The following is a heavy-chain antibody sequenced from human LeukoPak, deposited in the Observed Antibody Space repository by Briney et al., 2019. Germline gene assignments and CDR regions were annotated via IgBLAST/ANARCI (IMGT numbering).Heavy chain of an antibody. V-gene: IGHV3-23*01. D-gene: IGHD3-16*01. CDR2: ITGSGGGT. CDR1: GFSLSRYA. Sequence: QPGGSLTLSCAASGFSLSRYATWWVRPAPGKGLAWVCGITGSGGGTYYSESVMGRFAISRYNSGNMLYLQMNSMRVEDTAVYYCAKSNPYDYGRFYFDYWGQGTLVTVSS. J-gene: IGHJ4*02. CDR3: AKSNPYDYGRFYFDY.